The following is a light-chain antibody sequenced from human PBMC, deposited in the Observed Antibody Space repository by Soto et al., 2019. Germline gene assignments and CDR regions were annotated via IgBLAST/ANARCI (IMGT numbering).Light chain of an antibody. V-gene: IGKV3-15*01. J-gene: IGKJ1*01. Sequence: EIVMTQSPATLSVSPGERATLSCRASQSVTSNFAWYQQKPGQAPRLLIYDASTRATGIPARFSGSGSGTEFTLTIGSLQSEDFAVYYCQQYNNWPPLTFGRGTKVDIK. CDR2: DAS. CDR1: QSVTSN. CDR3: QQYNNWPPLT.